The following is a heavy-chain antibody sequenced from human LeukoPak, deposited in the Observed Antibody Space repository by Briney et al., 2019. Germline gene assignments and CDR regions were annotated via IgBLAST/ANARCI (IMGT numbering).Heavy chain of an antibody. D-gene: IGHD3-22*01. CDR2: INPNSGGT. CDR1: GYTFTGYY. Sequence: ASVKVSCKASGYTFTGYYMHWVRQAPGQGLEWMGWINPNSGGTNYAQKFQGRVTMTRDTSISTAYMELSRLRSDDTAVYYCARETDYYDSSGYYWFDPWGQGTLVTVSS. J-gene: IGHJ5*02. V-gene: IGHV1-2*02. CDR3: ARETDYYDSSGYYWFDP.